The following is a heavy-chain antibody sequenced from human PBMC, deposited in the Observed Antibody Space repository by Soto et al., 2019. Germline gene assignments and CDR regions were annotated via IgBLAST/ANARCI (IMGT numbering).Heavy chain of an antibody. CDR3: TTVAYQYYYYYCMDV. D-gene: IGHD2-2*01. J-gene: IGHJ6*03. CDR1: GFTFSNAW. V-gene: IGHV3-15*01. Sequence: PGGSLRLSCAASGFTFSNAWMSWVRQAPGKGLEWVGRIKSKTDGGTTDYAAPVKGRFTISRDDSKNTLYLQMNSLKTGDTAVYYCTTVAYQYYYYYCMDVWGKGTTVTVSS. CDR2: IKSKTDGGTT.